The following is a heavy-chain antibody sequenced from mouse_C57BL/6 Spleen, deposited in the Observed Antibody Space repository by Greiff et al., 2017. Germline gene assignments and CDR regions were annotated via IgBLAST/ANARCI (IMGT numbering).Heavy chain of an antibody. Sequence: DVKLVESRGGLVKPGGSLKLSCAASGFTFSDYGMHWVRQAPEKGLEWVAYISSGSSTIYYADTVKGRFTISRDNAKNTLFLQMTSLRSEDTAMYYCARGLYGSSYGYFDVWGTGTTVTVSS. CDR1: GFTFSDYG. CDR3: ARGLYGSSYGYFDV. J-gene: IGHJ1*03. CDR2: ISSGSSTI. D-gene: IGHD1-1*01. V-gene: IGHV5-17*01.